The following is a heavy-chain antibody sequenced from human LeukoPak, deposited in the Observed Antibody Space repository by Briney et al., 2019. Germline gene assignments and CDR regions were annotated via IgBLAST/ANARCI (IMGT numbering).Heavy chain of an antibody. D-gene: IGHD6-19*01. CDR1: GLTVSSNY. J-gene: IGHJ4*02. CDR2: LYSGGAT. CDR3: TKLKGWYGEGFFDY. Sequence: PGGSLRLSCAASGLTVSSNYMSWVRQPAGKGLEWVSVLYSGGATFYADSVKGRFTISRDTSKNTLYLQMNDLRADDTAVYYCTKLKGWYGEGFFDYWGQGTLVTVSS. V-gene: IGHV3-53*01.